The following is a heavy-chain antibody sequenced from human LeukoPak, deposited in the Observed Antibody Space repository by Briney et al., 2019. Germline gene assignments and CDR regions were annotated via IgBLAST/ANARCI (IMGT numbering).Heavy chain of an antibody. CDR3: ARHQSVTTRFTLGLENWFDP. CDR2: IYYSGST. V-gene: IGHV4-39*01. CDR1: GGSISSSSYY. Sequence: SSETLSLTCTVSGGSISSSSYYWGWIRQPPGKGLEWIGSIYYSGSTYYNPSLKSRVTISVDTSKNQFSLKLSSVTAADTAVYYCARHQSVTTRFTLGLENWFDPWGQGTLVTVSS. J-gene: IGHJ5*02. D-gene: IGHD4-11*01.